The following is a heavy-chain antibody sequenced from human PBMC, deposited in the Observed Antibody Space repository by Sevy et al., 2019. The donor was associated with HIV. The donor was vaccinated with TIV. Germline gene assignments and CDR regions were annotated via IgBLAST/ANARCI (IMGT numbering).Heavy chain of an antibody. V-gene: IGHV3-49*03. CDR1: GFTFDDYA. CDR3: SRALATAVTPEYYFDY. D-gene: IGHD2-15*01. J-gene: IGHJ4*02. CDR2: ITRNSYEAYGGTR. Sequence: GGPLRLSCTASGFTFDDYAMSWFRQAPGKGLEWVAFITRNSYEAYGGTREYAASVKGRFTISRDDSKSIANLQMNSLKTEDTAMYYCSRALATAVTPEYYFDYWGQGTLVTVSS.